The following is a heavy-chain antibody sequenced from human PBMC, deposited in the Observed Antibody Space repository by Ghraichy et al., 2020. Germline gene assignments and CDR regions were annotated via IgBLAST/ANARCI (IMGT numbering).Heavy chain of an antibody. J-gene: IGHJ4*02. CDR2: ISAYNGNT. Sequence: ASVKVSCKASGYTFTSYGISWVRQAPGQGLEWMGWISAYNGNTNYAQKLQGRVTMTTDTSTSTAYMELRSLRSDDTAVYYCARDRRTSVLRFLEWSRLGRKKNLEFDYWGQGTLVTVSS. CDR1: GYTFTSYG. CDR3: ARDRRTSVLRFLEWSRLGRKKNLEFDY. V-gene: IGHV1-18*04. D-gene: IGHD3-3*01.